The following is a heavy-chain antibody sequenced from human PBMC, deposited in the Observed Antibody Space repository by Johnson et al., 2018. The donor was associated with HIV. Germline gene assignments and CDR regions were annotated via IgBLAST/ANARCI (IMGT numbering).Heavy chain of an antibody. V-gene: IGHV3-66*01. J-gene: IGHJ3*02. CDR3: ARSGGYPNAFDM. CDR2: IYSGGNT. D-gene: IGHD6-13*01. Sequence: VQLVESGGGLVQPGGSLRLSCAASGFTFSSYWMSWVRQAPGKGLEWVSVIYSGGNTYYADSVKGRFTISRDNSKNSLFLQMNSLRVEDTAVYYCARSGGYPNAFDMWGQGTLVTVPA. CDR1: GFTFSSYW.